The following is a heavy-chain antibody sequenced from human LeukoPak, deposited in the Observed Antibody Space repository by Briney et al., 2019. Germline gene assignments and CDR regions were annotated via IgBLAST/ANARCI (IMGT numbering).Heavy chain of an antibody. V-gene: IGHV3-74*03. CDR3: AKAEWPHYYFDY. Sequence: GGSLRLSCAASGLTLSAYWMYWVRQGPGKGPEWVSFINNDGSDTKYADSVKGRFTVSRDNAENTLYLQMNSLRAEDTAVYYCAKAEWPHYYFDYWGQGTLVTVSS. J-gene: IGHJ4*02. CDR1: GLTLSAYW. CDR2: INNDGSDT. D-gene: IGHD2-8*01.